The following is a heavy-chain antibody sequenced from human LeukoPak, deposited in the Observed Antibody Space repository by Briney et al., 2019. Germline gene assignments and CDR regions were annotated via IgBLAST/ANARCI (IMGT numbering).Heavy chain of an antibody. Sequence: SETLSLPCAVYGGSFSAYYWSWIRQPPGKGLEWIGEINHSGSTNYNPSLKSRVTISVDTSKNQFSLKLSSVTAADTAVYYCARVDTAMDNLGGMDVWGQGTTVTVSS. D-gene: IGHD5-18*01. V-gene: IGHV4-34*01. CDR3: ARVDTAMDNLGGMDV. CDR1: GGSFSAYY. CDR2: INHSGST. J-gene: IGHJ6*02.